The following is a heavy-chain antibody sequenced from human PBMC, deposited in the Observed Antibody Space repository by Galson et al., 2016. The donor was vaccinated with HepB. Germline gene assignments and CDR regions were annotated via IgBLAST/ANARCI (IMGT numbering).Heavy chain of an antibody. Sequence: SLRLSCAASGFTFSSHWMHWVRQAPGKGLEWVAVIWFDGGNKNYVDSVRGRFTISRDNSKNTLYLQKNTLRAEDTAVYYCARGTFCSGDSCYSPAFDMWGQGTMVTVSS. V-gene: IGHV3-33*08. J-gene: IGHJ3*02. D-gene: IGHD2-15*01. CDR2: IWFDGGNK. CDR1: GFTFSSHW. CDR3: ARGTFCSGDSCYSPAFDM.